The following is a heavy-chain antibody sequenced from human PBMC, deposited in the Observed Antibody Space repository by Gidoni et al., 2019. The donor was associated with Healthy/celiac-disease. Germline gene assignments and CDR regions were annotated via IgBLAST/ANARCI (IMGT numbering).Heavy chain of an antibody. CDR3: ARGDFWSGYSAY. Sequence: QVQLQQWGAGLLKPSETLSLTCAVYGGSFSGYYWSWIRQPPGKGLEWIGEINHSGSTNYNPSLKSRVTISVDTSKNQFSLKLSSVTAADTAVYYCARGDFWSGYSAYWGQGTLVTVSS. V-gene: IGHV4-34*01. CDR2: INHSGST. D-gene: IGHD3-3*01. J-gene: IGHJ4*02. CDR1: GGSFSGYY.